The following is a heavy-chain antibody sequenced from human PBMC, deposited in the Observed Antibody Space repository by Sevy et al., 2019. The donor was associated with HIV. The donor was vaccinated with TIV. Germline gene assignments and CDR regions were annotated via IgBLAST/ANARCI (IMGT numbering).Heavy chain of an antibody. CDR2: IRRNSHEPYGGTT. J-gene: IGHJ4*02. Sequence: GGSLRLSCTSSGFTFGDYAMSWFRQAPGKGLEWVAFIRRNSHEPYGGTTEYAASVKSRFTISRDDSKSIAYLQMNSLKTDDTAVYYCTGARATADTPEYYFDYWGQGILVTVSS. D-gene: IGHD5-12*01. CDR3: TGARATADTPEYYFDY. V-gene: IGHV3-49*03. CDR1: GFTFGDYA.